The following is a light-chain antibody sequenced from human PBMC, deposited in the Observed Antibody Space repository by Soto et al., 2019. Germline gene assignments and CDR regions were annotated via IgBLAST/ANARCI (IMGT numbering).Light chain of an antibody. CDR2: GAS. Sequence: EIVMTQSPATLSVSPGERETLSCRASQNVRSNLAWYQQKPGQAPRLLIYGASTRATGVPYRFSGGGSGTEFTLTISSLQSEDFAFYYCQQNNKWPPVTFGGGTKVDIK. V-gene: IGKV3-15*01. CDR1: QNVRSN. CDR3: QQNNKWPPVT. J-gene: IGKJ4*01.